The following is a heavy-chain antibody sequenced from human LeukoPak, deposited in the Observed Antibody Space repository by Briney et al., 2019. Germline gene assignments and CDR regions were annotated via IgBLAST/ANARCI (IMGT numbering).Heavy chain of an antibody. CDR2: FDPEDGET. V-gene: IGHV1-24*01. CDR1: GYTLTELS. J-gene: IGHJ6*02. D-gene: IGHD3-16*01. CDR3: ATDLGGYGMDV. Sequence: APVTVSCKVSGYTLTELSMHWVRQAPGKGLEWMGGFDPEDGETIYAQKFQGRVTMTEDTSTDTAYMELSSLRSEDTAVYYCATDLGGYGMDVWGQGTTVTVSS.